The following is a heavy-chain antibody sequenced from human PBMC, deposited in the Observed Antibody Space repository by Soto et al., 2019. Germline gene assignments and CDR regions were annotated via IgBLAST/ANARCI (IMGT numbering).Heavy chain of an antibody. D-gene: IGHD3-10*01. CDR2: IYYSGGT. J-gene: IGHJ6*02. Sequence: QLQLQESGPGLVKPSETLSLTCTVSGGSISSSSYYWGWIRQPPGKGLEWIGSIYYSGGTYYNPSLKSRVTISVDTSKNQFSLKLSSVTAADTAVYYCVRRITMVRGVDAYYGMDVWGQGTTVTVSS. CDR3: VRRITMVRGVDAYYGMDV. CDR1: GGSISSSSYY. V-gene: IGHV4-39*01.